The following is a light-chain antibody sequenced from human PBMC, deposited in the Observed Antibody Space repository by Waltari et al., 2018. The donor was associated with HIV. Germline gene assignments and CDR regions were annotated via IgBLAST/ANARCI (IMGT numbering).Light chain of an antibody. CDR2: EAS. V-gene: IGKV1-5*03. CDR1: KSISVW. J-gene: IGKJ1*01. CDR3: QQYVSFPGT. Sequence: DIQMTQSPSTLSAAIRDRVTITCRASKSISVWFTCYHHNSGKDPKLLIYEASNLESGVPSRFSCTGYGTEYTLTISSMQPDDSATFCCQQYVSFPGTFGQGTKVGIK.